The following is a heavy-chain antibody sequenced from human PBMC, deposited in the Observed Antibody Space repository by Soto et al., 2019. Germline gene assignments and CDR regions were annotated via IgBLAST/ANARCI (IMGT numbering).Heavy chain of an antibody. CDR3: AKDDYYDSSPFDY. D-gene: IGHD3-22*01. CDR2: ISGNGSST. J-gene: IGHJ4*02. V-gene: IGHV3-23*01. CDR1: GFTFSTYG. Sequence: GGSLRLSCAASGFTFSTYGMSWVRQAPGEGLEWVSAISGNGSSTYYADSVKGRFTISRDNSKNTLYLQMNSLRAEDTAVYYCAKDDYYDSSPFDYWGQGTLVTVSS.